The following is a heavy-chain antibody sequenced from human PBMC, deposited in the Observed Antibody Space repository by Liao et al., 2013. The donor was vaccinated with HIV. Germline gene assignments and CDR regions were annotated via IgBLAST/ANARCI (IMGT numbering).Heavy chain of an antibody. CDR2: IYTSGSS. CDR1: GGSISSGSYY. J-gene: IGHJ3*02. Sequence: QVQLQESGPGLVKPSQTLSLTCTVSGGSISSGSYYWSWIRQPAGKGLEWIGRIYTSGSSHYNPSLKSRVTISVDTSKNQFTLKLSFVTAADTAVYYCARAELGIYGVNAFDIWGQGTSVTSLQ. V-gene: IGHV4-61*02. CDR3: ARAELGIYGVNAFDI. D-gene: IGHD5-12*01.